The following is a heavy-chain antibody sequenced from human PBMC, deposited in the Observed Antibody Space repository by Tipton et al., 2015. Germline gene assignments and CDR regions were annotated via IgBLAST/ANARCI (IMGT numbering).Heavy chain of an antibody. V-gene: IGHV3-23*01. CDR1: GFIFTDYY. CDR3: AKYGSGSYYSGFDP. CDR2: ISGSGSST. J-gene: IGHJ5*02. D-gene: IGHD3-10*01. Sequence: SLRLSCAASGFIFTDYYMSWVRQAPGKGLEWVSSISGSGSSTYHGDSVKGRFTISRDNSKNTLYLQMNSLRAEDTAVYYCAKYGSGSYYSGFDPWGQGTLVTVSS.